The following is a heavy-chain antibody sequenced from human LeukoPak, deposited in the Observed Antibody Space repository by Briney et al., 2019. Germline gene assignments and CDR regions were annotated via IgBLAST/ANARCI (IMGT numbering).Heavy chain of an antibody. J-gene: IGHJ4*02. CDR1: GYSFTSYW. D-gene: IGHD4-17*01. V-gene: IGHV5-51*01. CDR2: TYPDDSDT. Sequence: GASLQISCKASGYSFTSYWIGWVRQRPGKGLEWMGITYPDDSDTRYSPSFQGQVTISADKSITTAYLQWSSLKASDTAIYYCARTVSPAVTFFDHWGQGTLVTVSS. CDR3: ARTVSPAVTFFDH.